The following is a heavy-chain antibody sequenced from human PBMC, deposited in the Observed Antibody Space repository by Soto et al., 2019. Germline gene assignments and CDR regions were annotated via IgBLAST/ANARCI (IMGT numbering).Heavy chain of an antibody. CDR2: IYHSGST. CDR1: GGSFSDNY. Sequence: PSETLSLTCAVYGGSFSDNYCTWIRQPPGKGLEWIGYIYHSGSTYYNPSLKSRVTISVDTSKNQFSLKLSSVTAADTAVYYCARGNWNYFDPWGQGTLVTVSS. D-gene: IGHD1-7*01. CDR3: ARGNWNYFDP. V-gene: IGHV4-34*01. J-gene: IGHJ5*02.